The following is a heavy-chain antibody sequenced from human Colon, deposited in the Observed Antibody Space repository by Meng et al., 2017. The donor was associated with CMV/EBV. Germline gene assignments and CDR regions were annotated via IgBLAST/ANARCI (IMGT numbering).Heavy chain of an antibody. CDR2: VRDRGNSYTT. Sequence: AGFIFSGHYMDWVRQDPGQGLEWVGRVRDRGNSYTTEYAASVKGRFTISRDDSKNSLYLQMNSLENEDTAVYYCVKSSGTFYPAFDYWGQGTLVTVSS. CDR1: GFIFSGHY. J-gene: IGHJ4*02. D-gene: IGHD1-26*01. V-gene: IGHV3-72*01. CDR3: VKSSGTFYPAFDY.